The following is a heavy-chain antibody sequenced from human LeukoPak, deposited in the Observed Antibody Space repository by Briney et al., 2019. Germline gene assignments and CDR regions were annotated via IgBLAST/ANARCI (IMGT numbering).Heavy chain of an antibody. CDR2: IYYSGST. V-gene: IGHV4-39*07. Sequence: MASETLSLTCTVSGGSISSSSYYWGWIRQPPGKGLEWIGSIYYSGSTYYNPSLKSRVTISVDTSKNQFSLKLSSVTAADTAVYYCASPGWFGDRSLDYWGQGTLVTVSS. J-gene: IGHJ4*02. D-gene: IGHD3-10*01. CDR1: GGSISSSSYY. CDR3: ASPGWFGDRSLDY.